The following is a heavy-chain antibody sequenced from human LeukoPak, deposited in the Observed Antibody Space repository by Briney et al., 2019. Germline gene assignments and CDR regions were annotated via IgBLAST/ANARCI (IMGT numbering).Heavy chain of an antibody. J-gene: IGHJ6*02. CDR3: ARGALYCSGGSCYSGGMDV. D-gene: IGHD2-15*01. CDR1: GYTFTSYG. Sequence: ASVKVSCTASGYTFTSYGISWVRQATGQGLEWMGWMNPNSGNTGYAQKFQGRVTMTRNTSISTAYMELSSLRSEDTAVYYCARGALYCSGGSCYSGGMDVWGQGTTVTVSS. CDR2: MNPNSGNT. V-gene: IGHV1-8*02.